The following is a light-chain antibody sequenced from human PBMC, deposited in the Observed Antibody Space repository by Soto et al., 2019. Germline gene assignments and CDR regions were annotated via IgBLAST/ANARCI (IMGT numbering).Light chain of an antibody. V-gene: IGKV1-13*02. J-gene: IGKJ2*01. Sequence: AIQLTQSPSSLSASVGDRVTITCRASQGISSALAWYQQKPGKAPKLLIYDASNLESGVPTRFSGSGSGTYFILTISSLPSEDFATYYCQQFNSYPQTFGQGTKLEIK. CDR2: DAS. CDR1: QGISSA. CDR3: QQFNSYPQT.